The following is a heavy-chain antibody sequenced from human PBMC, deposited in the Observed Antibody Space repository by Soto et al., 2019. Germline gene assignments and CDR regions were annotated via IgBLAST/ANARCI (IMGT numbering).Heavy chain of an antibody. Sequence: PGGSLRLSCAASGFTFSSYAMSWVRQAPGKGLEWVGFIRSKAYGGTTEYAASVKGRFTISRDDSKSIAHLQMNSLKTEDTAVYYCTRDHPVAGAVAPPGDYYYYYYGMDVWGQGTTVTVSS. D-gene: IGHD6-19*01. V-gene: IGHV3-49*04. CDR1: GFTFSSYA. CDR3: TRDHPVAGAVAPPGDYYYYYYGMDV. CDR2: IRSKAYGGTT. J-gene: IGHJ6*02.